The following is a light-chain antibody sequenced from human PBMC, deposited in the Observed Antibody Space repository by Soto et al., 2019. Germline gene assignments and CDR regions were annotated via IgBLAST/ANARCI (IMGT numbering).Light chain of an antibody. CDR1: QSISNH. CDR3: QQSYSSHPT. Sequence: DIHMTQSPSSLSASVEDRVIITCRSSQSISNHLNWYQQKPGKAPKLLIFAASSLQSGVPSRFSGSRSGPDFTLTISSLQPEHFAPYYCQQSYSSHPTFCQGTKV. J-gene: IGKJ1*01. V-gene: IGKV1-39*01. CDR2: AAS.